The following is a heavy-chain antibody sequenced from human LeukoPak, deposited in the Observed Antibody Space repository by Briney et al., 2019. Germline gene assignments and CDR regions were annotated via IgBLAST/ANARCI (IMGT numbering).Heavy chain of an antibody. J-gene: IGHJ6*03. Sequence: GGSLRLSCAASGFTFSSYSMNWVRQAPGKGLEWVSYISSSSSTIYYADSVKGRFTISRDNAKNSLCLQMNSLRDEDTAVYYCARLSEPHYYYYYYMDVWGKGTTVTVSS. V-gene: IGHV3-48*02. CDR1: GFTFSSYS. CDR2: ISSSSSTI. CDR3: ARLSEPHYYYYYYMDV.